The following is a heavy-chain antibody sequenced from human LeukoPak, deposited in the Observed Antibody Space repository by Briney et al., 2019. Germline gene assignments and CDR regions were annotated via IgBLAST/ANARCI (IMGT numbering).Heavy chain of an antibody. D-gene: IGHD3-10*01. CDR2: ISWNSGSI. CDR1: GFTFDDYA. V-gene: IGHV3-9*01. J-gene: IGHJ4*02. Sequence: GGYLRLSCAASGFTFDDYAMHWVRHAPGKGLEWVSGISWNSGSIGYADSVKGRFTISRDNAKNSLYLQMNSLRAEDTALYYCAKVPYYYGSGSYYGNYFDYWGQGTLVTVSS. CDR3: AKVPYYYGSGSYYGNYFDY.